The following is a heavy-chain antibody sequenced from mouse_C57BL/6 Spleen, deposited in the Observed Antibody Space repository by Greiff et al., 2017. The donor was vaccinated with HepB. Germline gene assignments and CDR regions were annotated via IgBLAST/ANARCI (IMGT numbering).Heavy chain of an antibody. CDR2: ISSGGSYT. Sequence: EVKLVESGGDLVKPGGSLKLSCAASGFTFSSYGMSWVRQTPDKRLEWVATISSGGSYTYYPDSVTGRFTISRDNAKNTLYLQMSSLKSEDTAMYYCARHYWDGSSYYAMDDWGQGTSVTVSA. V-gene: IGHV5-6*01. D-gene: IGHD1-1*01. CDR1: GFTFSSYG. CDR3: ARHYWDGSSYYAMDD. J-gene: IGHJ4*01.